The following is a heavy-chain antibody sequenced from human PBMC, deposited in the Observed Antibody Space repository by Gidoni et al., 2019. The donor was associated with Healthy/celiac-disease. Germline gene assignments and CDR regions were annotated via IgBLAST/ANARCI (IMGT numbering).Heavy chain of an antibody. V-gene: IGHV4-61*02. CDR1: GGSISSGRYY. CDR3: ARGGGGSRGYYYGMDV. J-gene: IGHJ6*02. Sequence: QVQLQESGPGLVKPSQTLSLTCTVSGGSISSGRYYWSWIRQPAGKGLEWIGRIYTRGSTNYNPSLKSRVTMSVDTSKNQFSLKLSSVTAADTAVYYCARGGGGSRGYYYGMDVWGQGTTVTVSS. D-gene: IGHD3-16*01. CDR2: IYTRGST.